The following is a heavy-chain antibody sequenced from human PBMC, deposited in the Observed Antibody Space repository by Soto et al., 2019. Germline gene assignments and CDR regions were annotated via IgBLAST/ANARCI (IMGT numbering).Heavy chain of an antibody. CDR2: TYYRSTWSN. J-gene: IGHJ4*02. CDR3: ARQIAATGTSGPFGY. D-gene: IGHD6-13*01. CDR1: GDSVSSNSAA. V-gene: IGHV6-1*01. Sequence: QVQLQQSGPGLVKPSQTLSLTCAISGDSVSSNSAAWTWIRQSPSRGLEWLGRTYYRSTWSNDYEISEQRRITINTDTPHHHCALHLNSVTPEDTAVYYCARQIAATGTSGPFGYWGQGTLVTVSS.